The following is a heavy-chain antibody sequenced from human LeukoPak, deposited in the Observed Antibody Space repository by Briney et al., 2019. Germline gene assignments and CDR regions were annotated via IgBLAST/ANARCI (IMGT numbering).Heavy chain of an antibody. J-gene: IGHJ5*02. CDR2: IYYSGST. Sequence: SETLSLTCTVSGGSISSYYWSWIRQPPGMGLEWIGYIYYSGSTNYNPSLKSRVTISVDTSKNQSSLKLSSVTAADTAVYYCARSPYGGYDYWFDPWGQGTLVTVSS. CDR3: ARSPYGGYDYWFDP. CDR1: GGSISSYY. D-gene: IGHD5-12*01. V-gene: IGHV4-59*01.